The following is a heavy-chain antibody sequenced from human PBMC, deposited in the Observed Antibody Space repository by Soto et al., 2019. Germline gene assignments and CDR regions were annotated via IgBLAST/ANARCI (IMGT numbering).Heavy chain of an antibody. D-gene: IGHD3-10*01. CDR3: ARVPGRL. Sequence: QLVETGGGLIQPGTSLTLSCAASGFSVSRNYMTWVRQAPGKGLEWVSFVYSGGATCYADSVKVRFILSRDDSQNTMYLQMNNPRAEDTAVYYCARVPGRLWGRGTLVTVAS. CDR1: GFSVSRNY. V-gene: IGHV3-53*02. CDR2: VYSGGAT. J-gene: IGHJ4*02.